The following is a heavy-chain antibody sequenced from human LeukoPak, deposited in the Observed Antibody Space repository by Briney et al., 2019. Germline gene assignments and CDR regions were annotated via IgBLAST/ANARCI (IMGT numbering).Heavy chain of an antibody. CDR1: GLTFSSYY. J-gene: IGHJ4*02. CDR3: ARGGGYSSPSYDY. V-gene: IGHV3-53*01. CDR2: IYRDGST. D-gene: IGHD6-13*01. Sequence: GESLTLTCAASGLTFSSYYLTWIRQPPGKGLEWVSVIYRDGSTYYADSVKGRFTISIDNSKNTLYLKMNSLTAEDTAVYYCARGGGYSSPSYDYWGQGTLVTVSS.